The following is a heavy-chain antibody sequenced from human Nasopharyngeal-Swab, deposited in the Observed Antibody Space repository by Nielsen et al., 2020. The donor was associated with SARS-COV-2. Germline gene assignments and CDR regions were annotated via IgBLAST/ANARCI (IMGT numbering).Heavy chain of an antibody. CDR3: ARERGGGYGDY. Sequence: GESLKISCVTSGFTFSPYTMTWVRQAPGKGLEWISYITSGNSVQYADSVRGRFTISRDNAKNSLYLQMNSLTAEDTAVYYCARERGGGYGDYWGQGTLVTVSS. CDR1: GFTFSPYT. V-gene: IGHV3-48*04. CDR2: ITSGNSV. D-gene: IGHD5-12*01. J-gene: IGHJ4*02.